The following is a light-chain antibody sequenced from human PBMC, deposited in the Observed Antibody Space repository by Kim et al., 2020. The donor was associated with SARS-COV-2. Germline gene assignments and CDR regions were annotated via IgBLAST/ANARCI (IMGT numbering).Light chain of an antibody. CDR3: QHYNDWPYT. Sequence: EIVMTQSPATLTVSPGERATLSCRASQSVNSNLAWYQQKPGQAPRLLISGASTRATGIPARISGSGSGTEFTLTISSLQSEDFAVYYCQHYNDWPYTFGQGTKLEI. CDR2: GAS. CDR1: QSVNSN. J-gene: IGKJ2*01. V-gene: IGKV3-15*01.